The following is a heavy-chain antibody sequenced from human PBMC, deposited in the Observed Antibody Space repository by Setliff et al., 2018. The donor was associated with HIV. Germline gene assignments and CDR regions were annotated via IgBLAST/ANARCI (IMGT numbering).Heavy chain of an antibody. CDR2: IYYTGST. J-gene: IGHJ6*03. D-gene: IGHD1-26*01. CDR1: GASISSSSHH. Sequence: SETLSLTCTVSGASISSSSHHWAWIRQPPGKGLEYIGNIYYTGSTHHNPSLESRVATSVDTSKNQFSLKLSSVTAADTAVYYCARIVRWELVATIRHYYYMDVWGKGTAVTVSS. CDR3: ARIVRWELVATIRHYYYMDV. V-gene: IGHV4-39*01.